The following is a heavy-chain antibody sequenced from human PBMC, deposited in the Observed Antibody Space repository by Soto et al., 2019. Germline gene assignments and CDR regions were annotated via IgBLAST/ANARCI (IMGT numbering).Heavy chain of an antibody. V-gene: IGHV3-66*01. CDR2: IYSGGST. J-gene: IGHJ6*02. Sequence: EVQLVESGGGLVQPGGSLRLSCAASGFTVSSNYMSWVRQAPGKGLEWVSVIYSGGSTYYADSVKGRFTISRDNSKNTLYLQMNSLRAEDTAVYYCARDLMVRGYTRWSMDVWGQGTTVTVSS. CDR3: ARDLMVRGYTRWSMDV. D-gene: IGHD3-10*01. CDR1: GFTVSSNY.